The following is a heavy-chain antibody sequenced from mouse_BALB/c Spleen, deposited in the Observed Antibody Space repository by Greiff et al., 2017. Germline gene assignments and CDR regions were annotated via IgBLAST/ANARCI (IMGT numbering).Heavy chain of an antibody. CDR2: IYPSDSYT. CDR1: GYTFTSYW. V-gene: IGHV1-69*02. Sequence: QVQLQQPGAELVRPGASVKLSCKASGYTFTSYWINWVKQRPGQGLEWIGNIYPSDSYTNYNQKFKDKATLTVDKSSSTAYMQLSSPTSEDSAVYYGTRNGNYDLYYAMDYWGQGTSVTVSS. D-gene: IGHD2-1*01. J-gene: IGHJ4*01. CDR3: TRNGNYDLYYAMDY.